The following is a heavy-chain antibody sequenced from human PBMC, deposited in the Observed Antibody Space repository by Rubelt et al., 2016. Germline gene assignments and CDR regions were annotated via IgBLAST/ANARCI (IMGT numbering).Heavy chain of an antibody. J-gene: IGHJ4*02. CDR3: ARHTSESASAAFDN. V-gene: IGHV4-4*01. D-gene: IGHD2/OR15-2a*01. CDR1: GGFISSFTL. Sequence: QLQLQESGPGLVKPSETLSLTCTVSGGFISSFTLWNWLPQPPGKGLEWIGEIHRSGTTTYNPSLKRRVTISMDHAKNQSSLRRTSMDAADTAIYCCARHTSESASAAFDNWGQGTLVTVSS. CDR2: IHRSGTT.